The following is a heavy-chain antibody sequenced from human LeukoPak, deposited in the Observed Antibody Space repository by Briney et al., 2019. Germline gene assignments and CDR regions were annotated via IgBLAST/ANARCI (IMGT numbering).Heavy chain of an antibody. V-gene: IGHV4-38-2*01. CDR1: GYSMSSGYY. J-gene: IGHJ4*02. CDR2: VYHSGST. Sequence: ASETLSLTCGVSGYSMSSGYYWGWIRQPPGKGLEWIGSVYHSGSTYYNPSLKSRVTISVDTSKNQFSLKLSSVTAADTAVYYCARERITMVVVPITFFDYWGQGTLVTVSS. D-gene: IGHD3-22*01. CDR3: ARERITMVVVPITFFDY.